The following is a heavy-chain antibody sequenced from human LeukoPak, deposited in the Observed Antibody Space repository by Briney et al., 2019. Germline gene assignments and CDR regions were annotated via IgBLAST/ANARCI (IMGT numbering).Heavy chain of an antibody. CDR2: ITASGAST. D-gene: IGHD1-26*01. CDR3: AKDFRVGARSFDY. CDR1: GLTFMKYS. Sequence: GGSLRLSCAASGLTFMKYSMTWVRQAPGKGLEWVAAITASGASTDYADSVRGRFTISRDNSKNILYLQMNSLRTEDSAVYFCAKDFRVGARSFDYWGQGTLVTVSS. V-gene: IGHV3-23*01. J-gene: IGHJ4*02.